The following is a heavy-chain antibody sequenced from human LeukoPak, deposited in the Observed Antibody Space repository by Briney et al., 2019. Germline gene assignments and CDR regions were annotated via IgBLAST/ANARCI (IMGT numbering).Heavy chain of an antibody. D-gene: IGHD3-10*01. CDR3: ARDLSYDYHGSGIMP. V-gene: IGHV3-48*02. Sequence: PGGSLRLSCAASGFTFSSYSMNWVRQAPGKGLEWVSYISSSSSTIYYADSVKGRFTISRDNAKNSLYLQMNSLRDEDTAVYYCARDLSYDYHGSGIMPWGQGTLVTVSS. CDR1: GFTFSSYS. CDR2: ISSSSSTI. J-gene: IGHJ4*02.